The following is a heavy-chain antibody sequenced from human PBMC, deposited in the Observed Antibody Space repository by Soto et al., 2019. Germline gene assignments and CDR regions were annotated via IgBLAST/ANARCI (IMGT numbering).Heavy chain of an antibody. CDR1: GFSISSNY. D-gene: IGHD2-21*01. V-gene: IGHV3-53*02. CDR2: TFSGGNT. CDR3: ARKPPSAIQGWAFGMDV. Sequence: ELQLVETGGGWIQTGGSLRLSCAASGFSISSNYIAWVRKPPGKGLEWVSTTFSGGNTEYAASVKGRCSISRDNYKNTLYLQMDNLRVEDTAVYYCARKPPSAIQGWAFGMDVWGQGTTVSVSS. J-gene: IGHJ6*02.